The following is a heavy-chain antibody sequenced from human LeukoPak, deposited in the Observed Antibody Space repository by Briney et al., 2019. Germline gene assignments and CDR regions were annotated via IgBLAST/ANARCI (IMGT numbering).Heavy chain of an antibody. CDR1: GGSISSYY. V-gene: IGHV4-4*07. CDR3: ARELGLYGSGSYYHPANWFDP. Sequence: SETLSLTCTVSGGSISSYYWSWIRQPAGKGLEWIGRIYTSGSTNYNPSLKSRVTMSVDTSKNQFSLKLSSVTAADTAVYYCARELGLYGSGSYYHPANWFDPWGQGTLVTVSP. CDR2: IYTSGST. J-gene: IGHJ5*02. D-gene: IGHD3-10*01.